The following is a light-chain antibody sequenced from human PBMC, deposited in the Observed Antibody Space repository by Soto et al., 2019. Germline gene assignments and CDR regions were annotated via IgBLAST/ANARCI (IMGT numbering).Light chain of an antibody. CDR2: DVS. CDR3: CSYAGSSALV. CDR1: SSDIGSYNL. Sequence: QSVLTQPASVSGSPGQSITISCTGTSSDIGSYNLVSWYQQDPGTAPKLLIYDVSERPSGVSNRFSGSKSGNTASLTISGLQVEDEADYYCCSYAGSSALVFGGGTKVTVL. J-gene: IGLJ3*02. V-gene: IGLV2-23*02.